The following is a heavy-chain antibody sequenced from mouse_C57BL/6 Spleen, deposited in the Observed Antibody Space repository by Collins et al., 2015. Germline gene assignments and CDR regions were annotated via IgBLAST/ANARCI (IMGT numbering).Heavy chain of an antibody. J-gene: IGHJ2*01. CDR1: GYTFTNYG. Sequence: QIQLVQSGPELKKPGETVKISCKASGYTFTNYGMNWVKQAPGKGLKWMGWINTYTGEPTYADDFKGRFAFSLETSANTAYLQINNLKNEDTATYFCAREGSYYRYDGYYFDYWGQGTTLTVSS. CDR3: AREGSYYRYDGYYFDY. CDR2: INTYTGEP. D-gene: IGHD2-14*01. V-gene: IGHV9-3-1*01.